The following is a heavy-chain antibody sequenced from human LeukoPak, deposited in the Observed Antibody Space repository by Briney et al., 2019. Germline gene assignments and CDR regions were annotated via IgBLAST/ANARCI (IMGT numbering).Heavy chain of an antibody. CDR2: ISYDGSNK. Sequence: PGGSLRLSCAASGFTFSSYGMHWVRQAPGKGGEWVAVISYDGSNKYYADSVKGRFTISRDNSKNTLYLQMNSLRAEDTAVYYCAKDGVNWNSFDYWGQGTLVTVSS. D-gene: IGHD1-20*01. V-gene: IGHV3-30*18. CDR1: GFTFSSYG. J-gene: IGHJ4*02. CDR3: AKDGVNWNSFDY.